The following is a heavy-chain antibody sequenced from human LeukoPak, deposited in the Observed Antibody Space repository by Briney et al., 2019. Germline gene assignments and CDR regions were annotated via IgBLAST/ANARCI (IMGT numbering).Heavy chain of an antibody. J-gene: IGHJ4*02. CDR3: AKQAPSSSWYQGVLDSSGYSDCFDY. CDR2: INWNGDNT. V-gene: IGHV3-20*04. D-gene: IGHD3-22*01. Sequence: GGSLRLSCAASGFTFYDYGMSWVRQAPGKGRGWGSGINWNGDNTGYADSVKGRFTISRDNAKNSLYLQMNSLRAEDTAVYYCAKQAPSSSWYQGVLDSSGYSDCFDYWGQGTLVTVSS. CDR1: GFTFYDYG.